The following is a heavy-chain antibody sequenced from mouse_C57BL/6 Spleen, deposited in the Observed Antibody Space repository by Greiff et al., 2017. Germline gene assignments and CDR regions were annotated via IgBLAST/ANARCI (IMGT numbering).Heavy chain of an antibody. CDR1: GYAFTNYL. CDR2: INPGCGGT. CDR3: ARGGLPYFDY. Sequence: QVQLQQSGAELVRPGTSVKVSCKASGYAFTNYLLEWVKQRPGQGLEWIGVINPGCGGTNYNEKFKGKATLTADKSSSTAYMQLSSLTSEDSAVYFCARGGLPYFDYWGQGTTLTVAS. D-gene: IGHD2-2*01. J-gene: IGHJ2*01. V-gene: IGHV1-54*01.